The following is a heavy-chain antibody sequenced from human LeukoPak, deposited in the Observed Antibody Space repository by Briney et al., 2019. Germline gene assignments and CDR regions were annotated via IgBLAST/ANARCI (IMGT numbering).Heavy chain of an antibody. Sequence: SETLSLTCTVSGGSISNNYWSWLRQPPGKGLEWIGYIYYAGSANYNPSLKSRVTISVDTSKNQFSLSLSSVTAADTAVYYCARDSGSYQYLDYWGQGALVTVSS. J-gene: IGHJ4*02. CDR1: GGSISNNY. D-gene: IGHD1-26*01. CDR2: IYYAGSA. CDR3: ARDSGSYQYLDY. V-gene: IGHV4-59*08.